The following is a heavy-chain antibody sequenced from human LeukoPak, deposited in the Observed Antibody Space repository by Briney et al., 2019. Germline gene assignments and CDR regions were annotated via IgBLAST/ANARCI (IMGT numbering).Heavy chain of an antibody. CDR3: AREGASRYFDY. V-gene: IGHV4-39*02. J-gene: IGHJ4*02. CDR2: IYYSGST. Sequence: SETLSLTCTVSGGSINNSSYYWGWIRQPPGKGLEWIGSIYYSGSTYYNPSLKSRVTISVDTSKNQFSLKLSSVTAADTAVYYCAREGASRYFDYWGQGILVTVSS. CDR1: GGSINNSSYY. D-gene: IGHD4/OR15-4a*01.